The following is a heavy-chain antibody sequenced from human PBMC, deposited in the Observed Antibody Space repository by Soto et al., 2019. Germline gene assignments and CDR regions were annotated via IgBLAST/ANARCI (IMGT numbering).Heavy chain of an antibody. J-gene: IGHJ4*02. Sequence: QVQLVESGGGVVQPGRSLRLSCAASGFTFSSYAMHWVRQAPGKGLEWVAVISYDGSNKYYADSVKGRFTISRDNSKNPLYLQRNSLRAEDTAVYYCARYSGAAAGALDSWGQGTLVTVSS. D-gene: IGHD6-13*01. V-gene: IGHV3-30-3*01. CDR1: GFTFSSYA. CDR2: ISYDGSNK. CDR3: ARYSGAAAGALDS.